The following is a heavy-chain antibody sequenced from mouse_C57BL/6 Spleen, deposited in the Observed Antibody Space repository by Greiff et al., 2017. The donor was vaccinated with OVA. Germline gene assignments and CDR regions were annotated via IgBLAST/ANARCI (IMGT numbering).Heavy chain of an antibody. V-gene: IGHV1-26*01. J-gene: IGHJ3*01. CDR3: ARSAAYYSNYPFAY. CDR2: INPNNGGT. D-gene: IGHD2-5*01. CDR1: GYTFTDYY. Sequence: EVKLQQSGPELVKPGASVKISCKASGYTFTDYYMNWVKQSHGKSLEWIGDINPNNGGTSYNQKFKGKATLTVDKSSSTAYMELRSLTSEDSAVYYCARSAAYYSNYPFAYWGQGTLVTVSA.